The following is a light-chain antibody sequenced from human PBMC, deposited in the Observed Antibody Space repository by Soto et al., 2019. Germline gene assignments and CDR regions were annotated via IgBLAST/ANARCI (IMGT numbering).Light chain of an antibody. CDR3: QQYSSWPS. CDR2: GAS. J-gene: IGKJ5*01. Sequence: DIVLPKKNGTLSLSPGERATLSCRASQSVSNNYLAWYQQKPGQAPRLLIYGASTRATDIPARFSGSGSGTDFTLTISSLEPEDFAVYYCQQYSSWPSSGHGTRPENK. CDR1: QSVSNNY. V-gene: IGKV3-20*01.